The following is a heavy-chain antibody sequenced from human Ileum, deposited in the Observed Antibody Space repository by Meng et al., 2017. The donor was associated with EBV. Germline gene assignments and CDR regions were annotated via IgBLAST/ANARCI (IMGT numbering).Heavy chain of an antibody. V-gene: IGHV4-34*02. J-gene: IGHJ5*02. CDR3: AREARSSGYHPGIGP. CDR2: INHSGST. Sequence: HVQLQPWGAGLLKPSETLSLTCAVYGGFFSGYYWSWIRQSPGKGLEWIGEINHSGSTNYNPSLKSRVTISVDTSKNQFSLKLTSVTAADTAVYYCAREARSSGYHPGIGPWGQGTLVTVSS. D-gene: IGHD3-22*01. CDR1: GGFFSGYY.